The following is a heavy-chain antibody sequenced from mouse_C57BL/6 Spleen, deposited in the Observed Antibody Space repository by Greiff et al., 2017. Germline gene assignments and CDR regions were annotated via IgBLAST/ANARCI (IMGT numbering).Heavy chain of an antibody. Sequence: VQLQQSGAELVRPGASVKLSCKASGYTFTDYYINWVKQRPGQGLEWIARIYPGSGNTYYNEKFKGKATLTAEKSSSPAYMQLSSLTSEDSAVYFGSGAGGAAQATFAWFAYWGQGTLVTVSA. CDR3: SGAGGAAQATFAWFAY. CDR2: IYPGSGNT. D-gene: IGHD3-2*02. V-gene: IGHV1-76*01. J-gene: IGHJ3*01. CDR1: GYTFTDYY.